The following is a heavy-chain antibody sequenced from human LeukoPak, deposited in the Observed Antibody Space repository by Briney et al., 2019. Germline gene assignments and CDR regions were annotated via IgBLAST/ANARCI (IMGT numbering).Heavy chain of an antibody. V-gene: IGHV4-4*07. D-gene: IGHD3-22*01. CDR3: ARAYYYDSSAYYYYMDV. CDR2: IYTSGST. Sequence: SETLSLTCTVSGGSISSYYWSWIRQPAGKGLEWIGRIYTSGSTNYNPSLKSRVTMSVDTSKSQFSLKLSSVTAADTAVYYCARAYYYDSSAYYYYMDVWGKGTTVTISS. CDR1: GGSISSYY. J-gene: IGHJ6*03.